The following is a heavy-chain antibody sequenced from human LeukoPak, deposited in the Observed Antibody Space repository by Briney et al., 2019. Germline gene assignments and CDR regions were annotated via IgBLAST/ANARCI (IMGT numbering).Heavy chain of an antibody. D-gene: IGHD6-19*01. CDR3: ARDRDYSSGWYIVPQRQYYFDY. J-gene: IGHJ4*02. CDR2: IYYSGST. V-gene: IGHV4-39*07. Sequence: SETLSLTCTVSGGSISSSSYYWGWIRQPPGKGLEWIGSIYYSGSTYYNPSLKSRVTISVDTSKNQFSLKLSSVTAADTAVYYCARDRDYSSGWYIVPQRQYYFDYWGQGTLVTVSS. CDR1: GGSISSSSYY.